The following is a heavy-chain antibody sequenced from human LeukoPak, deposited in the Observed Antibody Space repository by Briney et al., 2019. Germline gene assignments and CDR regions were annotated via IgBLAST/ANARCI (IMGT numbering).Heavy chain of an antibody. V-gene: IGHV4-31*03. D-gene: IGHD5-12*01. CDR2: IYYSGST. Sequence: PSQTLSLTCTVSGGSINSGDYYWSWIRQRPGTGLEWIAYIYYSGSTYYNPSLRSRLTISVDTSTNQFSLNLNSVTAADTAVYYCAKAPCRGGSTMGWFDPWGQGALVTVSS. CDR1: GGSINSGDYY. CDR3: AKAPCRGGSTMGWFDP. J-gene: IGHJ5*02.